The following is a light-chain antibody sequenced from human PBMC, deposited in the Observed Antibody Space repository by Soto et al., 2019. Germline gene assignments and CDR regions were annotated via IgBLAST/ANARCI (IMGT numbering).Light chain of an antibody. CDR3: QQTYATAFT. Sequence: IQMTQSPSSLSASVGGRVTITCRASQSILAYLNWYQVKLGKPPRLLIFSASNLQSGVPPRFNGSGSGTDFALTIGGVEPDDAATYYCQQTYATAFTCGQGTNL. CDR2: SAS. V-gene: IGKV1-39*01. J-gene: IGKJ2*01. CDR1: QSILAY.